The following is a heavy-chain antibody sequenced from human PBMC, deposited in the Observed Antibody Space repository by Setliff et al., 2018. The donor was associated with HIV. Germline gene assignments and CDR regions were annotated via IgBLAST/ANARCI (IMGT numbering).Heavy chain of an antibody. D-gene: IGHD3-22*01. CDR3: ARGNDYVSSGYYVD. Sequence: GASVKVSCKASGGTFTIYAISWVRQAPGRGLEWMGGIVIGNYAQKCQGRVTITADESTSTAYMELSSLRSDDTAVYYCARGNDYVSSGYYVDWCQGTLGTVSS. J-gene: IGHJ4*02. V-gene: IGHV1-69*10. CDR1: GGTFTIYA. CDR2: IVIG.